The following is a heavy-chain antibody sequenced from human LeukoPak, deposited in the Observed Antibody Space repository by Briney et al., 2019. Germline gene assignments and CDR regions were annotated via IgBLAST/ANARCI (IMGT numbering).Heavy chain of an antibody. V-gene: IGHV4-34*01. J-gene: IGHJ4*02. D-gene: IGHD6-19*01. CDR2: INHSGST. CDR1: GGSFSGYY. Sequence: SETLSLTCAVYGGSFSGYYWSWIRQPPGKGLEWIGEINHSGSTNYNPSLKSRVTISVDTSKNQFSLKLSSVTAADTAVYYCARGRAYKSYSSGWLSYGYYFDYWGQGTLVTVSS. CDR3: ARGRAYKSYSSGWLSYGYYFDY.